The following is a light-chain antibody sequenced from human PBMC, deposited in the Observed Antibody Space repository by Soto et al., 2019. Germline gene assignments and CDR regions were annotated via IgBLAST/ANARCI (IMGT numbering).Light chain of an antibody. CDR3: KYYDSSLSDYV. J-gene: IGLJ1*01. CDR1: SSNIGAGYH. CDR2: DNT. Sequence: QSVLTQPPSVSGAPGQRVTISCTGSSSNIGAGYHVHWDQHLPGSAPNLLIYDNTNRPSRVPDRFSVSKSGTSASLAITGLQAEDEADDYCKYYDSSLSDYVFGTGTKLTVL. V-gene: IGLV1-40*01.